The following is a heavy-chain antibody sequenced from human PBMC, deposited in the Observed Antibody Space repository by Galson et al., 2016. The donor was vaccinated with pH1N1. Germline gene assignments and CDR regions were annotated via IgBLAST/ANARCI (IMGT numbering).Heavy chain of an antibody. CDR2: ISRMFGAP. D-gene: IGHD2-21*01. CDR3: ARGGGYYDY. CDR1: GGTFTIYA. Sequence: SVKVSCKASGGTFTIYAINWVRQAPGQGPEWMGGISRMFGAPNYAHHFQDRVTITTDDSTSTAYRGLMSLRSEDTAVYYCARGGGYYDYWGQGTLVTVAS. J-gene: IGHJ4*02. V-gene: IGHV1-69*05.